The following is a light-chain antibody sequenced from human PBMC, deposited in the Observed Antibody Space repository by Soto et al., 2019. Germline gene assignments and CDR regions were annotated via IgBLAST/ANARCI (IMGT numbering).Light chain of an antibody. J-gene: IGLJ2*01. CDR3: ASWDDSLNGVV. Sequence: QSVLTQPPSASGTPGQRVTISCSGSSSNIGSYTVNWYQQLPGTAPKLLIYSNNQRPSGVPDRFSGSKSGTSVSLAISGLQSRAEADYYRASWDDSLNGVVFGGGTKLTVL. CDR1: SSNIGSYT. CDR2: SNN. V-gene: IGLV1-44*01.